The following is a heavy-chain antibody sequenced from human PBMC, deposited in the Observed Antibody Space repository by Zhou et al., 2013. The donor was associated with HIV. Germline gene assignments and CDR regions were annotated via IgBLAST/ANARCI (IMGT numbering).Heavy chain of an antibody. V-gene: IGHV1-69*04. CDR1: GDTFRSSYG. CDR3: GRGPYYSNTPGGPLDI. Sequence: QVQLVQSGAEVRKPGSAVRVSCRVSGDTFRSSYGFSWVRQAPGQGLEWMGRIIPFFGRPNYARKFQGRVTITADKSTNTAYLELRNLRSEDTALYYCGRGPYYSNTPGGPLDIWGQGTWVTISS. J-gene: IGHJ3*02. D-gene: IGHD1-26*01. CDR2: IIPFFGRP.